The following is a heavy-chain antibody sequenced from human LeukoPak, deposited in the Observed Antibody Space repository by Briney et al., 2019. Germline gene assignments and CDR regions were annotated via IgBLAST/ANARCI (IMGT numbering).Heavy chain of an antibody. CDR2: ISSSGSTI. D-gene: IGHD2-21*01. CDR1: GFTFSDYY. Sequence: GGSLRLSCAASGFTFSDYYMSWIRQAPGKGLEWVSYISSSGSTIYYADSVKGRFTISRDNAKNSLYLQMNSLRAEDTAVYYCARVPTEGTYVYYYYYMDVWGKGTTVTVSS. CDR3: ARVPTEGTYVYYYYYMDV. J-gene: IGHJ6*03. V-gene: IGHV3-11*01.